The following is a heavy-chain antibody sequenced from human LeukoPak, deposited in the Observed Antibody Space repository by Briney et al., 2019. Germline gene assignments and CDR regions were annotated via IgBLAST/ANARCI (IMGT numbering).Heavy chain of an antibody. CDR3: ARGDRGKVIVGATRFDP. Sequence: ASVKVSCKASGYTFTSYYMHWVRQAPGQGLEWMGIINPSGGSTSYAQKFQGRVTMTRDTSTSTVYMELSSLRSEDTAVYYCARGDRGKVIVGATRFDPWGQGTLVTVSS. V-gene: IGHV1-46*01. CDR2: INPSGGST. J-gene: IGHJ5*02. CDR1: GYTFTSYY. D-gene: IGHD1-26*01.